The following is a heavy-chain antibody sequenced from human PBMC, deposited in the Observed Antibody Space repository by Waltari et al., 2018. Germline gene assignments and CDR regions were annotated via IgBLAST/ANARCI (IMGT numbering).Heavy chain of an antibody. J-gene: IGHJ4*02. CDR3: ARAPVGATNLDY. CDR2: IYTSGST. CDR1: GGSISSGSYY. D-gene: IGHD1-26*01. Sequence: QVQLQESGPGLVKPSQTLSLTCTVSGGSISSGSYYWSWIRQPAGKGLEWIGRIYTSGSTNYNPSLKSRVTISVDTSKNQFSLKLSSVTAADTAVYYCARAPVGATNLDYWGQGTLVTVSS. V-gene: IGHV4-61*02.